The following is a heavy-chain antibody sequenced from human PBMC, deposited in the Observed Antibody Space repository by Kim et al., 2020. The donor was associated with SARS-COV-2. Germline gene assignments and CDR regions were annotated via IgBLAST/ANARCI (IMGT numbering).Heavy chain of an antibody. J-gene: IGHJ3*02. CDR2: IYYSGST. CDR3: ARGMLGFCSSSSCPEGAFDI. CDR1: GGSISNYY. V-gene: IGHV4-59*01. D-gene: IGHD2-2*01. Sequence: SETLSLTCTVSGGSISNYYWSWIRQPPGKGLEWIGYIYYSGSTNYNPSLQSRVTMSVNTSKMQFSLKLSSVTAADTAVYYCARGMLGFCSSSSCPEGAFDIWGQGTMVTVSP.